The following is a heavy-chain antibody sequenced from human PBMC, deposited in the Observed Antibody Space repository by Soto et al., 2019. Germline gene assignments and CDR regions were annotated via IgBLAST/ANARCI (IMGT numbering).Heavy chain of an antibody. Sequence: QVQLQESGPGLVKPSETLSLTCTVSGGSISSYYWSWIRQPPGKGLEWIGYIYYSGSTNYNPSLKSRVTISVDTSKNQFSLKLSSVTAADTAVYYCAREKGAFYYDSSGQYYFDYWGQGPLVTVSS. D-gene: IGHD3-22*01. CDR3: AREKGAFYYDSSGQYYFDY. J-gene: IGHJ4*02. CDR2: IYYSGST. CDR1: GGSISSYY. V-gene: IGHV4-59*01.